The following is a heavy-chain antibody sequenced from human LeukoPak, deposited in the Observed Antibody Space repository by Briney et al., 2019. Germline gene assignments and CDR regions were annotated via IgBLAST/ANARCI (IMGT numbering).Heavy chain of an antibody. Sequence: PGGSLRLSCAASGFTFSSYNMNWVRQAPGEGLEWVSSIISSSSYIYYADSVKGRFTISRDNAKNSLYLQMNSLRAEDTAVYYCAREESQSSSWYVDYWGQGTLVTVSS. D-gene: IGHD6-13*01. CDR2: IISSSSYI. V-gene: IGHV3-21*01. CDR1: GFTFSSYN. CDR3: AREESQSSSWYVDY. J-gene: IGHJ4*02.